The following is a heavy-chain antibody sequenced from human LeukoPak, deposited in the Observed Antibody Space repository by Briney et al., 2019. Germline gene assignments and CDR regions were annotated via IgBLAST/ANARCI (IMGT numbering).Heavy chain of an antibody. CDR1: SGSMDGGLYY. CDR2: IFCCGGT. J-gene: IGHJ6*03. V-gene: IGHV4-61*02. D-gene: IGHD5/OR15-5a*01. Sequence: SETLSLTCTVSSGSMDGGLYYWPWIRPPAGKGLEWFGRIFCCGGTTYNPSLRSRVTITLDTSKNNFSLKATSVTAADTAVYYCARETKDIYSPSWGLYDTYYYIDAWGSGTTVTVAS. CDR3: ARETKDIYSPSWGLYDTYYYIDA.